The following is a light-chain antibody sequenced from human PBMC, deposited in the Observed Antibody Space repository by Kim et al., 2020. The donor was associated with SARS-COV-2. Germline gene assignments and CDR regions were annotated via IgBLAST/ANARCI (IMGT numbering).Light chain of an antibody. CDR3: GTWDTRLSAGIVV. V-gene: IGLV1-51*01. CDR2: DNY. J-gene: IGLJ2*01. Sequence: QSVLTQPPSVSASPGQTVTISCTGTSSNIRDNSVSWYHHLPGSAPKLLIYDNYKRPSGIADRFSASKSGTSATLAITGLQTGDEADYFCGTWDTRLSAGIVVFGGGTKVTVL. CDR1: SSNIRDNS.